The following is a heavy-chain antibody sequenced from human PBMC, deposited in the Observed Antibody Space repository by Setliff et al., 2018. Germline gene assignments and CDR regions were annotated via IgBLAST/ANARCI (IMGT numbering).Heavy chain of an antibody. CDR2: ISAYNGNT. J-gene: IGHJ4*02. CDR3: ARAPLDSGYNYGQGHYFDY. CDR1: GYTFTSYG. V-gene: IGHV1-18*01. D-gene: IGHD5-18*01. Sequence: ASVKVSCKASGYTFTSYGISWVRQAPGQGLEWMGWISAYNGNTNYAQKLQGRVTMTTDTSTSTVYMELRSLRSDDTAVYYCARAPLDSGYNYGQGHYFDYWGQGTLVTVSS.